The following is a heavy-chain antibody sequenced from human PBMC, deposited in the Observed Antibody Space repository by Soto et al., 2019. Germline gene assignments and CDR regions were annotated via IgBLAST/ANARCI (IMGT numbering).Heavy chain of an antibody. Sequence: EVQLVESGGGLVQPGRSLRLSCAASGFTFDDYAMHWVRQAPGKGLEWVSGISWNSGSIGYADSVKGRFTISRDNAKNSLYLQMNSLRAEDTALYYCATNGGPLRTGFDYWGQGTLVTVSS. CDR2: ISWNSGSI. J-gene: IGHJ4*02. CDR3: ATNGGPLRTGFDY. CDR1: GFTFDDYA. V-gene: IGHV3-9*01. D-gene: IGHD2-8*01.